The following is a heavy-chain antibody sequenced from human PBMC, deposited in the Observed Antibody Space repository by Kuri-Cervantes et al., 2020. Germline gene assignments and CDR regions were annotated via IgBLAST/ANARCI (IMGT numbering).Heavy chain of an antibody. D-gene: IGHD1-1*01. J-gene: IGHJ4*02. CDR1: EFTFSSFT. Sequence: GGSLRLSCAGSEFTFSSFTMNWVRQAPGKGMEWVSSISSSSSYIHYADSVKGRFTISRDNGKNSLYLQMNSLRVEDTAVYYCARVRGGTYLDLWGQGTLVTVSS. V-gene: IGHV3-21*01. CDR3: ARVRGGTYLDL. CDR2: ISSSSSYI.